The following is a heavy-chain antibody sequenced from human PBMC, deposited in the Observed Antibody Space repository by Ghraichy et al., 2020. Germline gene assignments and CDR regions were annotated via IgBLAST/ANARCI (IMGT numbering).Heavy chain of an antibody. D-gene: IGHD1/OR15-1a*01. CDR2: INHSGST. J-gene: IGHJ4*02. Sequence: SETLSLTCAVYGGSFSGYYWSWIRQPPGKGLEWIGEINHSGSTNYNPSLKSRVTISVDTSKNQFSLKLSSVTAADTAVYYCARGRGGTGNIDYWGQGTLVTVSS. V-gene: IGHV4-34*01. CDR3: ARGRGGTGNIDY. CDR1: GGSFSGYY.